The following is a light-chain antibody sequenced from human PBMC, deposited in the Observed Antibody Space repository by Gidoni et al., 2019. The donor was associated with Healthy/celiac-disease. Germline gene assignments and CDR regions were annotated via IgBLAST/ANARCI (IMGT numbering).Light chain of an antibody. CDR1: QSISSY. CDR3: QQSYSTPLT. CDR2: AAS. Sequence: DIQMTQSPSSLSASVGDRVTITCRASQSISSYLNWYQQKPGKAPKLLIYAASSLQSGGPSRFSGSGSGTDCTLTISSLQPEDFATYYCQQSYSTPLTFGQXTRLEIK. V-gene: IGKV1-39*01. J-gene: IGKJ5*01.